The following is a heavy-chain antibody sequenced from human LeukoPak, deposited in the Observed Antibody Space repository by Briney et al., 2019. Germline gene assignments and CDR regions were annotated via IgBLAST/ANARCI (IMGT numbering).Heavy chain of an antibody. CDR3: ARENWYKFDY. D-gene: IGHD1/OR15-1a*01. Sequence: GGSLRLSCAASGFTFSTYSMNWVRQAPGKGLEWVSSISSSSNYVHYADSVKGRFTISRDNAKNSLFLQMNSLRAEDTALYYCARENWYKFDYWGQGTLVSVSS. CDR2: ISSSSNYV. J-gene: IGHJ4*02. CDR1: GFTFSTYS. V-gene: IGHV3-21*01.